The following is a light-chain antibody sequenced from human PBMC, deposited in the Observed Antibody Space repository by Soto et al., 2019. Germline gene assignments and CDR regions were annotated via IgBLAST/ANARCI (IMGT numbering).Light chain of an antibody. CDR3: SSNAGSNSVV. J-gene: IGLJ2*01. Sequence: QSALTQPPSASGSPGQSVTISCTGTSSDVGGYDYVSWYQQRPGKAPKLMIYEVSKRPPGVPDRFSGSKSGNTASLTVSGLQAEDEAEYHCSSNAGSNSVVFGGGTELTVL. CDR1: SSDVGGYDY. V-gene: IGLV2-8*01. CDR2: EVS.